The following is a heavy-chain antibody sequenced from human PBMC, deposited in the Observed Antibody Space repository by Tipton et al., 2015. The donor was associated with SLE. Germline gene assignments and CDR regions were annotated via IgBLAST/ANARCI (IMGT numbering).Heavy chain of an antibody. CDR2: IDYHGNT. V-gene: IGHV4-59*07. CDR1: GGAISPYY. J-gene: IGHJ4*02. CDR3: ARGGGDSSSCQDFDF. D-gene: IGHD6-13*01. Sequence: TLSLTCTVSGGAISPYYWGWIRQPPGKGLEWIGDIDYHGNTYYSPSLYSRVIISLETSKNQFSLNLNSVTAADTAIYYCARGGGDSSSCQDFDFWGQGTLVTVSS.